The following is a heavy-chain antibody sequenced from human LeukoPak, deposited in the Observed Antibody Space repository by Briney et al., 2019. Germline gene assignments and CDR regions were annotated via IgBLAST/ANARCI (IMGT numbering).Heavy chain of an antibody. CDR1: GFTFDDYG. D-gene: IGHD3-22*01. CDR3: ARHYYDSSGYYHYYYYYYMDV. J-gene: IGHJ6*03. Sequence: PGGSLRLSCAASGFTFDDYGMSWVRQAPGKGLEWVSGIIWNGGSKGYADSGKGRFTISRENAKNSLYLQMNSLRAEDTALYYCARHYYDSSGYYHYYYYYYMDVWGKGTTVTVSS. CDR2: IIWNGGSK. V-gene: IGHV3-20*04.